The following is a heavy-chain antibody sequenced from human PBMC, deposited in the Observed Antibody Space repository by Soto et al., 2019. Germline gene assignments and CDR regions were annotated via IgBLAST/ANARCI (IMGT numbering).Heavy chain of an antibody. Sequence: QVQLVQSGADVKKPGSSVKVSCKASGGSFSSYSISWVRQAPGQGLEWMGGIFPLADTTKFAQNFKGRVTITADKSTSTAYMELSSLTSLDTAVYYCATIVGGIFDFWGQGTLVTVSS. D-gene: IGHD3-3*01. V-gene: IGHV1-69*06. CDR2: IFPLADTT. CDR1: GGSFSSYS. CDR3: ATIVGGIFDF. J-gene: IGHJ4*02.